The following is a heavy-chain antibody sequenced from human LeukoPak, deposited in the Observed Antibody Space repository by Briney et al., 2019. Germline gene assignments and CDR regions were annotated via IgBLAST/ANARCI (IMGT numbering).Heavy chain of an antibody. CDR2: IIPILGIA. D-gene: IGHD2-8*01. CDR3: ARFCTNGVCYGPGFYYYGMDV. J-gene: IGHJ6*02. Sequence: SVKVSCKASGGTFSSYAISWVRQAPGQGLEWMGRIIPILGIANYAQKFQGRVTITADKSTSTAYMELSSLRSEDTAVYYCARFCTNGVCYGPGFYYYGMDVWGQGTTVTVSS. V-gene: IGHV1-69*04. CDR1: GGTFSSYA.